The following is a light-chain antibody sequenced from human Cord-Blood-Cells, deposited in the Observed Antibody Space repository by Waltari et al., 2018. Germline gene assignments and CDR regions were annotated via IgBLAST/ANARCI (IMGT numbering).Light chain of an antibody. V-gene: IGLV3-19*01. CDR1: SLRSYY. J-gene: IGLJ3*02. Sequence: SSELTQDPAVSVALGQTVRITCQGDSLRSYYASWYQQKPGQAPVLVMYGKNNRTSGFPGRFSGSVSGNTASLTVTGAQAEDEADYYWNSRDSSCNHLVFGGGTKLTVL. CDR2: GKN. CDR3: NSRDSSCNHLV.